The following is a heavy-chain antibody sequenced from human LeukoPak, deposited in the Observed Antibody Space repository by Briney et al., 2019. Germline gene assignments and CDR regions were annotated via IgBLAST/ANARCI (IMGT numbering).Heavy chain of an antibody. V-gene: IGHV1-2*02. J-gene: IGHJ5*02. D-gene: IGHD6-19*01. CDR2: INPNSGGT. CDR1: GYTFTGYY. CDR3: ARGWYSSGWYWFDP. Sequence: ASVKVSCKASGYTFTGYYIHWVRQAPGQGLEWMGWINPNSGGTNYAQQFQGRVTMTRDTSISTVYMELGRLRPDDTAVYYCARGWYSSGWYWFDPWGQGTLVTVSS.